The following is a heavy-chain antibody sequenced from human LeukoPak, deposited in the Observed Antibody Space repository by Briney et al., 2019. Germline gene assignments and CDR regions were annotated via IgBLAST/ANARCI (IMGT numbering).Heavy chain of an antibody. Sequence: ASVKVSCKASGYTFTDYYIHWVRQAPGQGVEWMGWINPNGGGTNSAQTSQGSVAMTRATSISTAYMELGSLRSDGTAVYYCARARWQLVPYFDSWGQGTLGTVSS. V-gene: IGHV1-2*02. CDR3: ARARWQLVPYFDS. J-gene: IGHJ4*02. CDR2: INPNGGGT. CDR1: GYTFTDYY. D-gene: IGHD6-6*01.